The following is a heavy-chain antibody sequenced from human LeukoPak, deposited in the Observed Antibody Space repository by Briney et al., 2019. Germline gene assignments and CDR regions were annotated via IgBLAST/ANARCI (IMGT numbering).Heavy chain of an antibody. V-gene: IGHV5-10-1*01. CDR2: IDPSDSYT. CDR3: ARHGSTNLDY. D-gene: IGHD2-2*01. Sequence: GESLKISCKGSGYSFTSYWISWVRQMPGKGLEWMGRIDPSDSYTNHSPSFQGHVTISADKSISTAYLQWSSLKASDTAMYYCARHGSTNLDYWGQGTLVTVSS. J-gene: IGHJ4*02. CDR1: GYSFTSYW.